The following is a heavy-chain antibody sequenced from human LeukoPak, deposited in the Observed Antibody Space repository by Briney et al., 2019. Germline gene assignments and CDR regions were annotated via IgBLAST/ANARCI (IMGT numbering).Heavy chain of an antibody. V-gene: IGHV3-7*01. D-gene: IGHD3-10*01. CDR1: GFTFSSYW. CDR2: IKQDGSEK. J-gene: IGHJ6*03. CDR3: ARDQGSGINYYYYYMDV. Sequence: GGSLRLSCAASGFTFSSYWMTWVRQAPGKGLEWVANIKQDGSEKYYVDSVKSRFTISRDNAKNSLYLQMNSLRAEDTAVYYCARDQGSGINYYYYYMDVWGKGTTVTVSS.